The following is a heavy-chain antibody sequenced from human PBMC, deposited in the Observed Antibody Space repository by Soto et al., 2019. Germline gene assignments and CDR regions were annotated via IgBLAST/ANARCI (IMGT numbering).Heavy chain of an antibody. CDR3: ARLKYCGGDCYSVSFDY. CDR1: GYSFTSYW. Sequence: GESLKISCKGSGYSFTSYWISWVRQMPGKGLEWMGRIDPSDSYTNYSPSFQGHVTISADKSISTAYLQWSSLKASDTAMYYCARLKYCGGDCYSVSFDYWGQGTLVTVSS. CDR2: IDPSDSYT. D-gene: IGHD2-21*02. V-gene: IGHV5-10-1*01. J-gene: IGHJ4*02.